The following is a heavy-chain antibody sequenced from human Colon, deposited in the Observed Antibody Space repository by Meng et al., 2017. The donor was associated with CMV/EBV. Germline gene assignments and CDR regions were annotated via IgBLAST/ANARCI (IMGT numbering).Heavy chain of an antibody. CDR1: GFTFRSDE. Sequence: GESLKISCSASGFTFRSDEMNWVRQAPGKGLEWVSYISSGGQTIHYADSVKGRFTISRDNTNNALYLQMSSLRADDTAVYYCARDPSLITISGLFTYGMNVWGPGTTVTVSS. J-gene: IGHJ6*02. D-gene: IGHD3/OR15-3a*01. V-gene: IGHV3-48*03. CDR3: ARDPSLITISGLFTYGMNV. CDR2: ISSGGQTI.